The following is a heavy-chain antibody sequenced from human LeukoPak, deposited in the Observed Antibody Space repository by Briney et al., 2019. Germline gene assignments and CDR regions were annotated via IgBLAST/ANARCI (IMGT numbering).Heavy chain of an antibody. D-gene: IGHD4-17*01. CDR1: EFTFSSYS. J-gene: IGHJ4*02. V-gene: IGHV3-21*01. CDR3: ARGDPTVTTKQNFDY. Sequence: GGSLRLSCAASEFTFSSYSMNWVRQAPGKGLEWVSSISSGSDYIYYADSVKGRFTISRDNAKNSLYLQMNSLRAEDTAVYYCARGDPTVTTKQNFDYWGQGTLVTVSS. CDR2: ISSGSDYI.